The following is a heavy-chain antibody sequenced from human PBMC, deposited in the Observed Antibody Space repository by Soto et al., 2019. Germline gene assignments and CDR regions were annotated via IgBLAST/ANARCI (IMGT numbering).Heavy chain of an antibody. Sequence: LRLSCGAPGVTFKDYGMHWVRQAPGKGLEWVAVISYDGKQTYYADSVKGRFTISKDKSKRTLFLQMNSLRVDDTAVYYCARDGWGSNWYFDLWGRGTLVTVS. D-gene: IGHD3-16*01. J-gene: IGHJ2*01. V-gene: IGHV3-30*03. CDR3: ARDGWGSNWYFDL. CDR1: GVTFKDYG. CDR2: ISYDGKQT.